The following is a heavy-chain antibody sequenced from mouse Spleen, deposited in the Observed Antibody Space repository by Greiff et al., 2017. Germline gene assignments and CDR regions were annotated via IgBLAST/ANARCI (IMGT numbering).Heavy chain of an antibody. CDR2: INPSSGYT. V-gene: IGHV1-4*01. Sequence: VKLVESGAELARPGASVKMSCKASGYTFTSYTMHWVKQRPGQGLEWIGYINPSSGYTKYNQKFKDKATLTADKSSSTAYMQLSSLTSEDSAVYYCARSPRGFDYWGQGTTLTVSS. J-gene: IGHJ2*01. CDR1: GYTFTSYT. CDR3: ARSPRGFDY.